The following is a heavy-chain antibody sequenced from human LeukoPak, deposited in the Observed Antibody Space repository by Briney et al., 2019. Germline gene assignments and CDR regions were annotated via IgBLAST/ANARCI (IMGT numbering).Heavy chain of an antibody. CDR3: ARLRGLDF. CDR1: GFTFSCYS. J-gene: IGHJ4*02. CDR2: IKQDGSEK. V-gene: IGHV3-7*05. Sequence: PGGSLRLSCAASGFTFSCYSMSWVRQPPGKGLEWVANIKQDGSEKYYVDSVKGRFTISRDNAKNSLYLQMNSLRAEDTAVYYCARLRGLDFWGQGTLVTVSS.